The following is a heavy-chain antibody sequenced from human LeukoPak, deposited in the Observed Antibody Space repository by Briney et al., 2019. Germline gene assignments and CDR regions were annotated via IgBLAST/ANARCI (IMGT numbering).Heavy chain of an antibody. V-gene: IGHV3-11*04. CDR1: GFTFSDYY. CDR3: AREEEQQLSEGLFDY. CDR2: ISSSGSTI. Sequence: GGSLRLSCAASGFTFSDYYMNWVRQAPGKGLEWVSYISSSGSTIYYADSVKGRFTISRDNAKNSLYLQMNSLRAEDTAVYYCAREEEQQLSEGLFDYWGQGTLVTVSS. D-gene: IGHD6-13*01. J-gene: IGHJ4*02.